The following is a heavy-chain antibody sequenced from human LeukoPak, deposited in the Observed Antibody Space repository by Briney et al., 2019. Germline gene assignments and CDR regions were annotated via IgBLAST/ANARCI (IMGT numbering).Heavy chain of an antibody. Sequence: ASVKVSCKASGGTLSSYAISWVRQAPGQGLEWMGRIIPILGIANYAQKFQGRVTITADKSTSTAYMELSSLRSEDTAVYYCARTDSATVVIDYWGQGTLVTVSS. J-gene: IGHJ4*02. CDR3: ARTDSATVVIDY. V-gene: IGHV1-69*04. CDR2: IIPILGIA. CDR1: GGTLSSYA. D-gene: IGHD4-23*01.